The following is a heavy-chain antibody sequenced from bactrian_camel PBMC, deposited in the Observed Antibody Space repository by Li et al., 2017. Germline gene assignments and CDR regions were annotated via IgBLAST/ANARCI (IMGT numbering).Heavy chain of an antibody. D-gene: IGHD1*01. V-gene: IGHV3S53*01. CDR1: GFIASGCG. CDR2: IGSDGTS. J-gene: IGHJ4*01. Sequence: QVQLVESGGGSVQAGGSLRLSCTGPGFIASGCGLDWYRQAAGKPREWVSHIGSDGTSRYGDAVKGRVTISHDNAKNSVDLQMNSLKPDDTAVYYCAATGQMLSVAGCRTQGTQVTVS.